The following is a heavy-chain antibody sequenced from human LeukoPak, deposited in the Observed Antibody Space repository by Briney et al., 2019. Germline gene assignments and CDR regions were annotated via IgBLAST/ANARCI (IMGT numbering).Heavy chain of an antibody. V-gene: IGHV3-21*01. CDR2: ISSSSSYI. J-gene: IGHJ4*02. CDR1: GFTFSSYS. Sequence: GGSLRLSCAASGFTFSSYSMNWVRQAPGKGLEWVSSISSSSSYIYYADSVKGRFTISRDNAKNSLYLQMNSLRAEDTAVYYCARPSYCGGDCYTLDWGQGTLVTVSS. D-gene: IGHD2-21*02. CDR3: ARPSYCGGDCYTLD.